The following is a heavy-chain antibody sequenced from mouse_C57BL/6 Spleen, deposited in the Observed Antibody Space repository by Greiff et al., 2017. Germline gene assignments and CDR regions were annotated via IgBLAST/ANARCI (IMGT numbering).Heavy chain of an antibody. CDR1: GYTFTSYW. V-gene: IGHV1-50*01. CDR3: ASGYNPYWYCDV. CDR2: IDPSDSYT. Sequence: QVQLQQPGAELVKPGASVKLSCKASGYTFTSYWMQWVKQRPGQGLEWIGEIDPSDSYTNYNQKFKGKATLTVDTSSSTAYMQLSSLTSEDSAVYYCASGYNPYWYCDVWGTGTTVTVSS. J-gene: IGHJ1*03. D-gene: IGHD1-3*01.